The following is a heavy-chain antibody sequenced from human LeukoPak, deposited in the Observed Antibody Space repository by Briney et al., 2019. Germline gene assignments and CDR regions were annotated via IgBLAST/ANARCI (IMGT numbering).Heavy chain of an antibody. V-gene: IGHV4-39*07. D-gene: IGHD3-3*01. CDR2: VYSSGST. Sequence: SETLSLTCTVSGGSISSYFWAWIRQPPGKGLEWIGSVYSSGSTYYNPSLRSQITISVDTSKNQFSLKLTSVAAADTAMYYCTRDMEYPGAGFDYWGQGIPVTVSS. J-gene: IGHJ4*02. CDR3: TRDMEYPGAGFDY. CDR1: GGSISSYF.